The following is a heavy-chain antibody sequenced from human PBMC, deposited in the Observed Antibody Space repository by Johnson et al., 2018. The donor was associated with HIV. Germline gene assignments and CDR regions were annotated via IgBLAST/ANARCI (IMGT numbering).Heavy chain of an antibody. V-gene: IGHV3-30-3*02. J-gene: IGHJ3*01. CDR2: ISYDGSNK. Sequence: QVQLVESGGGVVQPGGSLRLSCAASGFTFSSYAMHWVRQAPGKGLEWVAVISYDGSNKYHADSVKGRFTISRDNSQNTLYLQMNNRRDEDTSLYYCAKDFGSRSWHAFDVWGQGTMVTVSS. CDR3: AKDFGSRSWHAFDV. CDR1: GFTFSSYA. D-gene: IGHD6-13*01.